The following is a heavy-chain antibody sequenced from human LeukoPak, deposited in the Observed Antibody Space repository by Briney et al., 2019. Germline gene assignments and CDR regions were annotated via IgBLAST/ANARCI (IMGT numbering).Heavy chain of an antibody. V-gene: IGHV4-59*05. CDR2: IYYSGST. CDR3: ARQHCSTSCYRGLYNWFDP. Sequence: PSETLSLARTVSGGSISSYYWSWIRQPPGKGLEWIGSIYYSGSTYYNPSLKSRVTISVDTSKNQFSLKLSSVTAADTAVYYCARQHCSTSCYRGLYNWFDPWGQGTLVTVSS. D-gene: IGHD2-2*02. J-gene: IGHJ5*02. CDR1: GGSISSYY.